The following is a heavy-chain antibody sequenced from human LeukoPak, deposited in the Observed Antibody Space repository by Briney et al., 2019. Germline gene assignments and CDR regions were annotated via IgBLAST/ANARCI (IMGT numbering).Heavy chain of an antibody. Sequence: GGSLRLSCAASGFTVSNNYMSWVRQAPGKGLEGVSVIYNGVTTYYADSVKGRFTISSDNFKNTLYLRMNTLRAEDTAVYYCARVAAAGPIDFWGQGTLVTVSS. J-gene: IGHJ4*02. D-gene: IGHD6-13*01. CDR3: ARVAAAGPIDF. CDR1: GFTVSNNY. V-gene: IGHV3-53*01. CDR2: IYNGVTT.